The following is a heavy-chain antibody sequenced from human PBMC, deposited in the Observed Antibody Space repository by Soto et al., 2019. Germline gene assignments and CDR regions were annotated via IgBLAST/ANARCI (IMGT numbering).Heavy chain of an antibody. Sequence: SETLSLTCTVSGGSISSYYWSWIRQPPGKGLEWIGYIYYSGSTYYNPSLKSRVTISVDTSKNQFSLKLSSVTAADTAVYYCARIYGDYEDYYYGMDVWGQGTTVTVSS. CDR1: GGSISSYY. V-gene: IGHV4-59*06. D-gene: IGHD4-17*01. CDR2: IYYSGST. J-gene: IGHJ6*02. CDR3: ARIYGDYEDYYYGMDV.